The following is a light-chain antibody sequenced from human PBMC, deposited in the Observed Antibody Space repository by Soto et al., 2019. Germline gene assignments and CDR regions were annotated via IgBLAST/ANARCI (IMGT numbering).Light chain of an antibody. CDR2: GAS. V-gene: IGKV3-15*01. CDR3: QQYADWPRT. Sequence: EVVLTQSPGTLSVSPGERATLSCRASESVRTSLAWYQQKPGRSPSLLIYGASTRATGLPARFSGSGSGTEFTLTISSLQSEDFAVYYCQQYADWPRTFSQGTKVDIK. CDR1: ESVRTS. J-gene: IGKJ1*01.